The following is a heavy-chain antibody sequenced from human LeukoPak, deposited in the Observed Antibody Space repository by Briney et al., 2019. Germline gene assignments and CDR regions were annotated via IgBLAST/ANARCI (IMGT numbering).Heavy chain of an antibody. CDR3: AKTLQHSWDAFDI. V-gene: IGHV3-13*01. J-gene: IGHJ3*02. D-gene: IGHD1-1*01. CDR2: IGTAGDT. Sequence: PGGSLRLSCAASGFTFSSYDMHWVRQATGKGLEWVSAIGTAGDTYYPGSVKGRFTISRDNSKNTLFLQMNSLRAEDTAVYYCAKTLQHSWDAFDIWGQGTMVTVSS. CDR1: GFTFSSYD.